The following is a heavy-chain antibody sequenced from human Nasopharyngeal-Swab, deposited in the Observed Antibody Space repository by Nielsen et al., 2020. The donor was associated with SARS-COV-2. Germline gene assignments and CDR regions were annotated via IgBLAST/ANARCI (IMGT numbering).Heavy chain of an antibody. CDR2: IKEDGNEK. CDR1: GFTFSNYC. V-gene: IGHV3-7*03. Sequence: GESLKISCAASGFTFSNYCMSWVRQAPGKGLEWVANIKEDGNEKYYVDSVKGRFTISRDNAKNSLYLQMNSLRAEDTAVYYCARLGGDGWYFDLWGRGTLVTVSS. CDR3: ARLGGDGWYFDL. D-gene: IGHD2-21*02. J-gene: IGHJ2*01.